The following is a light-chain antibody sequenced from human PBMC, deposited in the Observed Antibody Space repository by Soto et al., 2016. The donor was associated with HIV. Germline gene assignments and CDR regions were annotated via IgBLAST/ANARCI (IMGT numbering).Light chain of an antibody. V-gene: IGLV3-21*03. CDR1: NIGIKI. Sequence: SYVLTQPPSVSVAPGKTARISCGGNNIGIKIVHWYQQKPGQAPILVVYDDSDRPSGIPERFSGSNSGNTATLTISRVEAGDEADYHCQVWDSGNDHRVFGGGTRPDRP. CDR3: QVWDSGNDHRV. J-gene: IGLJ3*02. CDR2: DDS.